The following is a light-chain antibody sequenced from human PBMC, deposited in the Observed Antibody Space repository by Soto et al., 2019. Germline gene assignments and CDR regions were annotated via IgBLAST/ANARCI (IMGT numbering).Light chain of an antibody. CDR1: SSDVGAYNY. Sequence: QSALTQPPSASGSPGQSVTISCTGTSSDVGAYNYVSWYQQHPGKAPKLIIYEVTKRPSGVPDRFSGSKSGNTASLTVSGLQAEGEADYYCNSYAGSKNFGVFGGGTKLTVL. CDR2: EVT. V-gene: IGLV2-8*01. J-gene: IGLJ3*02. CDR3: NSYAGSKNFGV.